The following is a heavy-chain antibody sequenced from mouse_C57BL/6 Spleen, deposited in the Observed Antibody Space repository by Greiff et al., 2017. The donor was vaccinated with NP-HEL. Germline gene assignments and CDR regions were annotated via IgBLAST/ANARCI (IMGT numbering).Heavy chain of an antibody. J-gene: IGHJ4*01. CDR1: GYTFTSYW. CDR2: IHPNSGST. D-gene: IGHD1-1*01. CDR3: ARSAYYYGSFYAMDY. Sequence: VQLQQPGAELVKPGASVKLSCKASGYTFTSYWMHWVKQRPGQGLEWIGMIHPNSGSTNYNEKFKSKATLTVDKSSSTAYMQLSSLTSEDSAVYYCARSAYYYGSFYAMDYWGQGTSVTVSS. V-gene: IGHV1-64*01.